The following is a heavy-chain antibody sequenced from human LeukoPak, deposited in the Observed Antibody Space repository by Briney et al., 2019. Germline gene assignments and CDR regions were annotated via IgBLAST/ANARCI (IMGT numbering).Heavy chain of an antibody. CDR3: ARVNWELRDAFDI. J-gene: IGHJ3*02. D-gene: IGHD1-26*01. V-gene: IGHV3-33*01. CDR2: IWYDGSNK. Sequence: GGSLRLSCAASGFTFSNYGMHWVRQAPGKGLEWVAAIWYDGSNKYYGDSVKGRFTISRDNSKNTLYLQMNSLRAEDTAVYYCARVNWELRDAFDIWGQGTMVTVSS. CDR1: GFTFSNYG.